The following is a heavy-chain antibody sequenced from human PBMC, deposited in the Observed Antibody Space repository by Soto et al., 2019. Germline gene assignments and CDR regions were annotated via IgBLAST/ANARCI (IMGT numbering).Heavy chain of an antibody. CDR2: ISGSGDSS. D-gene: IGHD3-22*01. V-gene: IGHV3-23*01. Sequence: GGSLRLSCAASGFTFSSYAMSWVRQAPGKGLEWVPAISGSGDSSYYADSVKGRFTISRDNSKSTLYLQMNSLRAEDTAVYFCTTFRYYYDSSDYYLWDFWGQGTLVTVST. CDR3: TTFRYYYDSSDYYLWDF. CDR1: GFTFSSYA. J-gene: IGHJ4*02.